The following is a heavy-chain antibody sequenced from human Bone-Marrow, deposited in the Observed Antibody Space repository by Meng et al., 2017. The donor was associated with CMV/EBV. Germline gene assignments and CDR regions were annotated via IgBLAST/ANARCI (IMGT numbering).Heavy chain of an antibody. J-gene: IGHJ4*02. V-gene: IGHV4-59*01. CDR3: ARKGLDYSIFN. Sequence: SETLSLTCTVSGGSISSYYWSWIRQPPGKGLEWIGYIYYSGSTNYNPSLKSRVTISVDTSKNQFSLKLSSVTAADTAVYYCARKGLDYSIFNWGQGTLVTSPQ. CDR1: GGSISSYY. D-gene: IGHD4-11*01. CDR2: IYYSGST.